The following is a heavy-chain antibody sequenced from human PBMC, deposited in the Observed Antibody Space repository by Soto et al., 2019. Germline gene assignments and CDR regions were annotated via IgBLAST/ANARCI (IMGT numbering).Heavy chain of an antibody. Sequence: PGGSLRLSCAASGFTFSSYAMSWVRQAPGKGLEWVSAISGSGGSTYYADSVKGRFTISRDNSKITLYLQMNSLRAEDTAVYYCAKDQFIGVVVAAIDYWGQGTLVTVSS. V-gene: IGHV3-23*01. J-gene: IGHJ4*02. CDR1: GFTFSSYA. D-gene: IGHD2-15*01. CDR2: ISGSGGST. CDR3: AKDQFIGVVVAAIDY.